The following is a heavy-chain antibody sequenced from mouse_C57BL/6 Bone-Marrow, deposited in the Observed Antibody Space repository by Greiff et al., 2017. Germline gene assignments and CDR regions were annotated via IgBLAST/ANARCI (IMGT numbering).Heavy chain of an antibody. CDR2: ICSGGST. CDR3: ARVWWFAY. V-gene: IGHV2-2*01. J-gene: IGHJ3*01. CDR1: GFSLTSYG. Sequence: VKLVESGPGLVQPSQSLSITCTVSGFSLTSYGVHWVRQSPGKGLEWLGVICSGGSTDYNAAFISRLSISKDHSTSQVFFNMISLRADDTAIYYCARVWWFAYWGQGTLLTVSA.